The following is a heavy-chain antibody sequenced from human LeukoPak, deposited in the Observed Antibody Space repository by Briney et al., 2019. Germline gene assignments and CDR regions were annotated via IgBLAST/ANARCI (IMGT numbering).Heavy chain of an antibody. J-gene: IGHJ2*01. CDR3: AKDSILGMGVFEV. D-gene: IGHD7-27*01. Sequence: PGGSLRLSCVVSGISFTSSGMHWVRQAPGQGLEWVAAISNEGRSDYYADAVKGRFTVSRDTAKNTLYLQMNSLRSEDTAMYFCAKDSILGMGVFEVWGRGTLVTVSS. V-gene: IGHV3-30*18. CDR2: ISNEGRSD. CDR1: GISFTSSG.